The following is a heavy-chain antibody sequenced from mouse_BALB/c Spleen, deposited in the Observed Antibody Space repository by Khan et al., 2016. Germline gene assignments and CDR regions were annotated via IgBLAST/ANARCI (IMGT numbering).Heavy chain of an antibody. J-gene: IGHJ4*01. CDR3: ARGGYGNHVAMDY. CDR2: INTYTGEP. D-gene: IGHD2-10*02. V-gene: IGHV9-3-1*01. CDR1: GYTFTNYG. Sequence: QIQLVQSGPELKKPGETVKISCKASGYTFTNYGMNWVKQAPGKGLKWMGWINTYTGEPTYADDFKGRFAFSLETSASTAYLQINNLKNEDTATDFCARGGYGNHVAMDYWGQGTSVTVSS.